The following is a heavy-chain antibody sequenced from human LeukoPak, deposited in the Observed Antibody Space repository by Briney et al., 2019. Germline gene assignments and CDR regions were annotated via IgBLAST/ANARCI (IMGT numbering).Heavy chain of an antibody. D-gene: IGHD1-26*01. J-gene: IGHJ5*02. CDR3: ARGSGSPHHLDP. CDR1: GFTVSSSY. V-gene: IGHV3-53*01. CDR2: IGGTVLTT. Sequence: GGSLRLSCVASGFTVSSSYMSWVRQAPGKGLEWVSVIGGTVLTTYYADSVTGRFTVSRDNSKNTLYLQMSSLRVEDTAVYYCARGSGSPHHLDPWGQGTLVTVSS.